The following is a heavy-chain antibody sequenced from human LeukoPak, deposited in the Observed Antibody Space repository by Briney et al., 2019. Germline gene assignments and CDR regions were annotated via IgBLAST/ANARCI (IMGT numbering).Heavy chain of an antibody. J-gene: IGHJ5*02. CDR1: GGSISSYY. CDR2: IYTSGST. CDR3: ARLSELWFGELLTWFDP. V-gene: IGHV4-4*07. Sequence: SETLSLTCTVSGGSISSYYWSWIRQPAGKGLEWIGRIYTSGSTNYNPSLKSRVTMSVDTSKSQFSLKLSSVTAADTAVYYCARLSELWFGELLTWFDPWGQGTLVTVSS. D-gene: IGHD3-10*01.